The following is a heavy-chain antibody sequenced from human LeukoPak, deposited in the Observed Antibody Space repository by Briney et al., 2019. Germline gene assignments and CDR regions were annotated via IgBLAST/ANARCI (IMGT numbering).Heavy chain of an antibody. CDR3: ARDLVGYGDCVKGKYYYYMDV. CDR1: GGSISSYY. V-gene: IGHV4-59*01. CDR2: IYYSGST. Sequence: PSETLSLTCTVSGGSISSYYWSWIRQPPGKGLEWIGYIYYSGSTNYNPSLKSRVTISVDTSKNQFSLKLSSVTAADTAVYYCARDLVGYGDCVKGKYYYYMDVWGKGTTVTVSS. D-gene: IGHD4-17*01. J-gene: IGHJ6*03.